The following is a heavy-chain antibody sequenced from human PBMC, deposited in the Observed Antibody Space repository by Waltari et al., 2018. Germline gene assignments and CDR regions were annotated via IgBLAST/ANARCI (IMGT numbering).Heavy chain of an antibody. D-gene: IGHD2-15*01. V-gene: IGHV3-74*01. CDR2: SNRDGRST. J-gene: IGHJ4*02. Sequence: EVQLVESGGGLVQPGGSLRLSCAASGFTFSSYWMHWVRQAPGKGLVWVVRSNRDGRSTSYADSVKGRFTICRGNAKNTLYLQMNSRRAEDTAVYYCARVADCSGASCGGFDYWGQGTLVTVSS. CDR3: ARVADCSGASCGGFDY. CDR1: GFTFSSYW.